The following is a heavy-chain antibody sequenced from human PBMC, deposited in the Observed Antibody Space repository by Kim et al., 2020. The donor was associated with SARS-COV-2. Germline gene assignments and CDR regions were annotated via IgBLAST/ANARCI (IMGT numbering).Heavy chain of an antibody. J-gene: IGHJ6*02. D-gene: IGHD6-13*01. CDR1: GFTFSSYW. V-gene: IGHV3-7*01. CDR2: IKQDGSEK. Sequence: GGSLRLSCAASGFTFSSYWMSWVRQAPGKGLEWVANIKQDGSEKYYVDSVKGRFTISRDNAKNSLYLQMNSLRAEDTAVYYCARALAAAGSYYYYGMDVWGQGTTVTVSS. CDR3: ARALAAAGSYYYYGMDV.